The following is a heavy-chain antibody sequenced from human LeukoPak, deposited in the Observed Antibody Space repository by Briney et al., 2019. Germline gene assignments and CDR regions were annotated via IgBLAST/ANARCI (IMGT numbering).Heavy chain of an antibody. J-gene: IGHJ4*02. CDR1: GYTFSSYG. Sequence: PGGSLRLSCAASGYTFSSYGMHWVRQAPGKGLEWAAFIRYDGSNKYYADPVKGRFTISRDNSKNTLYLQMNSLRAEDTAVYYCAKGEIAAAGHFDYWGQGTLVTVSS. V-gene: IGHV3-30*02. D-gene: IGHD6-13*01. CDR2: IRYDGSNK. CDR3: AKGEIAAAGHFDY.